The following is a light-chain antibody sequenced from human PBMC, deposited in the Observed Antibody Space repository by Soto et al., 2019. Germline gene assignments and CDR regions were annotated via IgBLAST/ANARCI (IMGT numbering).Light chain of an antibody. V-gene: IGLV1-47*02. CDR1: SSNIGSHY. CDR3: STWDDSLSGVV. CDR2: SNV. Sequence: QSVLTQPPSASGTPGQRVTISCSGSSSNIGSHYVYWYQQLPGTAPKLLIYSNVLRPSGVPDRFSGSKSGSSASLAISGLRSEDEGDYYCSTWDDSLSGVVFGGGTKLTV. J-gene: IGLJ2*01.